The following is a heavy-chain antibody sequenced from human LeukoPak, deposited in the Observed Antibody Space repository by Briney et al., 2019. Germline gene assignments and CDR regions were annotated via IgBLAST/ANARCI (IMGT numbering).Heavy chain of an antibody. CDR1: GFTFSSYS. CDR2: ISSSSSYI. J-gene: IGHJ4*02. CDR3: ARIGYSSGRED. D-gene: IGHD6-19*01. Sequence: GGSLRLSCAASGFTFSSYSMNWVRQAPGKVLEWVSSISSSSSYIYYADSVKGRFTISRDNAKNSLYLQMTSLRAEDTAVYYCARIGYSSGREDWGQGTLVTVSS. V-gene: IGHV3-21*01.